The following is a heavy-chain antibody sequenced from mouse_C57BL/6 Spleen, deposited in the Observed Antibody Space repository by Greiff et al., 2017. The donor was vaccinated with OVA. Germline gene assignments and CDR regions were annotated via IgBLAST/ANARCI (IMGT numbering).Heavy chain of an antibody. CDR2: IHPNSGST. CDR1: GYTFTSYW. CDR3: AYYYGSSIDYYAMDY. D-gene: IGHD1-1*01. J-gene: IGHJ4*01. V-gene: IGHV1-64*01. Sequence: VKLQQPGAELVKPGASVKLSCKASGYTFTSYWMHWVKQRPGQGLEWIGMIHPNSGSTNYNEKFKSKATLTVDKSSSTAYMQLSSLTSEDSAVYYCAYYYGSSIDYYAMDYWGQGTSVTVSS.